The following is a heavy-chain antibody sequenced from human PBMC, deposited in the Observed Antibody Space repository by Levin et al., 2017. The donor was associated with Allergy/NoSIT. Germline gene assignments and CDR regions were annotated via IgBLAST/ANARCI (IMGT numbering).Heavy chain of an antibody. D-gene: IGHD3-10*01. Sequence: KVSCKGSGYSFTTYWIGWVRQMPGKGLEWMGIIYPGDSDTRYSPSFQGQVTISADKSISTAYLQWSSLKASDTAMYYCARLIASGSYYEPFDYWGQGTLVTVSS. CDR1: GYSFTTYW. CDR3: ARLIASGSYYEPFDY. CDR2: IYPGDSDT. J-gene: IGHJ4*02. V-gene: IGHV5-51*01.